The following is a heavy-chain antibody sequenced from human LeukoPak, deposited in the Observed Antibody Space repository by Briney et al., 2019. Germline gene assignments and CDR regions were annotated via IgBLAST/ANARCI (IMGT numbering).Heavy chain of an antibody. D-gene: IGHD2-15*01. CDR3: ARDAVAATPGFLYYYYYMDV. J-gene: IGHJ6*03. CDR2: INPNSGAT. CDR1: GYTFTGYY. V-gene: IGHV1-2*02. Sequence: ASVKVSCKASGYTFTGYYMHWVRQAPGQGLEWMGWINPNSGATNYAQKFQGRVTMTRDTSISTAYMELSRLRSDDTAVYYCARDAVAATPGFLYYYYYMDVWGKGTTVTVSS.